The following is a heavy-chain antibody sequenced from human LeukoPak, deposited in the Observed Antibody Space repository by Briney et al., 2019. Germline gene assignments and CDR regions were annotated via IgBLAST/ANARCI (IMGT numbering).Heavy chain of an antibody. CDR2: ISGSGGST. Sequence: PGGSLRLSCAASGFTFSSYGMSWVRRAPGKGLEWVSAISGSGGSTYYADSVKGRFTISRDNSKNTLYLQMNSLRAEDTAVYYCAKTHYYDISGLDYWGQGTLVTVSS. J-gene: IGHJ4*02. CDR3: AKTHYYDISGLDY. V-gene: IGHV3-23*01. CDR1: GFTFSSYG. D-gene: IGHD3-22*01.